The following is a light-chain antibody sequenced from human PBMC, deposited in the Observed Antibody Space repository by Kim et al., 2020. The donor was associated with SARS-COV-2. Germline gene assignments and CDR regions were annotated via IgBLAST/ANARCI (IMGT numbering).Light chain of an antibody. Sequence: SSELTQDPAVSVALGQTVRITCQGDSLRSYYASWYLQKPGQAPVLVIYGKNNRPSGIPDRFSGSSSGNTTSLTITGAQAEDEADYYCNSRDSSSNHLWVFGGGTQLTVL. J-gene: IGLJ3*02. V-gene: IGLV3-19*01. CDR1: SLRSYY. CDR3: NSRDSSSNHLWV. CDR2: GKN.